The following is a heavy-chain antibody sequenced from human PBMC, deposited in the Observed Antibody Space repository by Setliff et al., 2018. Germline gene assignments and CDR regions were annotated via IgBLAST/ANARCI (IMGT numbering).Heavy chain of an antibody. CDR2: IYYSGST. V-gene: IGHV4-38-2*02. CDR1: GYSISSGYY. D-gene: IGHD3-16*02. Sequence: PSETLSLTCTVPGYSISSGYYWGWIRQPPGKGLEWIGCIYYSGSTNYNPSLKSRVTISVDTSKNQFSLKLSSVTAADTAVYYCARGKVLYDYVWGSYRYEDYYYGMDVWGQGTTVTVSS. CDR3: ARGKVLYDYVWGSYRYEDYYYGMDV. J-gene: IGHJ6*02.